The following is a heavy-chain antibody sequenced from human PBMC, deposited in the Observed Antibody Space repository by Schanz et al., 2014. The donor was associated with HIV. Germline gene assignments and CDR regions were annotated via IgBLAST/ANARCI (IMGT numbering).Heavy chain of an antibody. CDR2: ISTYNGNT. Sequence: QVQLVQSGAEVKKPGASVKVSCKASGYTFTSYGISWVRQAPGQGLEWMGWISTYNGNTNYAQKVQGRGTMTTDTPTRTAYMEWRSLRSDDTAVYYCARDRRVWFAISHSQAGGLDVWVQGTTVTVSS. D-gene: IGHD3-10*01. V-gene: IGHV1-18*01. CDR1: GYTFTSYG. J-gene: IGHJ6*02. CDR3: ARDRRVWFAISHSQAGGLDV.